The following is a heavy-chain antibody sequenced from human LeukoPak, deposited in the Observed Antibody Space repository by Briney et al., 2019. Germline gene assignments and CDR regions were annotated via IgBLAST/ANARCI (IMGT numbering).Heavy chain of an antibody. V-gene: IGHV3-23*01. CDR1: GFTFITCA. J-gene: IGHJ4*02. Sequence: GGSLRLSCAASGFTFITCAMSWVRQAPGKGLEWVSAISGSGVGTYYADSVKGRFTISRDNSKNTLYLQMNSLRVEDTAVYFCAKEGRGGNFDYWGQGTLVTVSS. CDR2: ISGSGVGT. CDR3: AKEGRGGNFDY. D-gene: IGHD1-26*01.